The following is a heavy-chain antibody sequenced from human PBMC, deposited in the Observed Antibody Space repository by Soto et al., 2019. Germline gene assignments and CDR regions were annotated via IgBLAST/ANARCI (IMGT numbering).Heavy chain of an antibody. V-gene: IGHV1-69*01. CDR3: ARFSAAWYYFDY. Sequence: QVQLVQSGAEVKKPGSSVKVSCKASGGTFSSYAISWVRQAPGQGLEWMGGIIPIFVTANYAQKFQGRVTITSDEATSTADMELSSLRSEDTAVYYCARFSAAWYYFDYWGQGTLVTVSA. CDR2: IIPIFVTA. CDR1: GGTFSSYA. J-gene: IGHJ4*02. D-gene: IGHD6-25*01.